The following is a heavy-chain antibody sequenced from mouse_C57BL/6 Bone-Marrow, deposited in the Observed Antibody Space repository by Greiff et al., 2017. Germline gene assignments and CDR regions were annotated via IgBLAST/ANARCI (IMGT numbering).Heavy chain of an antibody. Sequence: EVKLQESGGGLVKPGGSLKLSCAASGFTFSSYAMSWVRQTPEKRLEWVATISDGGSYTYYPDNVKGRFTISRDNAKNNLYLQMSHLKSEDTAMYDCARSFTTVVARYAMDYWGQGTSVTVSS. CDR3: ARSFTTVVARYAMDY. D-gene: IGHD1-1*01. CDR2: ISDGGSYT. V-gene: IGHV5-4*03. CDR1: GFTFSSYA. J-gene: IGHJ4*01.